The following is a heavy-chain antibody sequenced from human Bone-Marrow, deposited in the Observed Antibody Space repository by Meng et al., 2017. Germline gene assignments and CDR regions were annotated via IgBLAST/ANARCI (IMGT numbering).Heavy chain of an antibody. CDR3: ARGIMYYDILTGYFHYYYGMDV. CDR1: GFTFSSYE. J-gene: IGHJ6*01. CDR2: ISSSGSTI. Sequence: GESLKISCAASGFTFSSYEMNWVRQAPGKGLEWVSYISSSGSTIYYADSVKGRFTISRDNAKNSLYLQMNSLRAEDTAVYYCARGIMYYDILTGYFHYYYGMDVWGQGTTVTCSS. D-gene: IGHD3-9*01. V-gene: IGHV3-48*03.